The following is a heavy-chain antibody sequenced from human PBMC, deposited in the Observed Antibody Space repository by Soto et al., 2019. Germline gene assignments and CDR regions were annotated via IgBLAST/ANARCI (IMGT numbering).Heavy chain of an antibody. Sequence: DTLSLTCTVSGGSVSSGSYYWSWIRQPPGKGLEWIGYMYYSGSTNYNPSLKSRVTISLDTSKNQFSLKLSSVTAADTAVYFCARTRDFWSGNDAFDIWGQGTMVTVS. CDR1: GGSVSSGSYY. J-gene: IGHJ3*02. V-gene: IGHV4-61*01. CDR3: ARTRDFWSGNDAFDI. D-gene: IGHD3-3*01. CDR2: MYYSGST.